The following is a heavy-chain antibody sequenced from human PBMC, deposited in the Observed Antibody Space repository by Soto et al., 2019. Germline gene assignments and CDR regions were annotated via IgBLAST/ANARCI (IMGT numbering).Heavy chain of an antibody. CDR3: ARGERLYYDYYGMDV. CDR1: GYNFTTYA. J-gene: IGHJ6*02. D-gene: IGHD3-3*01. CDR2: INTGNGNT. Sequence: QVQLVQSGAEVEKPGASVKVSCKASGYNFTTYAMLWVRQAPGQRPEWMGWINTGNGNTKYSPKFQGRVTITRDTSESTAYIELSSLKSEDTAVYYCARGERLYYDYYGMDVWGQGSTVTVS. V-gene: IGHV1-3*04.